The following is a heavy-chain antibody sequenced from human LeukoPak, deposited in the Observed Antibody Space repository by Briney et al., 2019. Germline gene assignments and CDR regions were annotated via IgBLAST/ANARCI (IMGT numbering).Heavy chain of an antibody. CDR1: GGSISSSSYY. Sequence: SETLSLTCTVSGGSISSSSYYWGWIRQPPGKGLEWIGSIYYSGSTYYNPSLKSRVTISVDTSKNQFSLKLSSVTAADTAVYYCARHNGFGELNYYFDYWGQGTLVTVSS. V-gene: IGHV4-39*01. J-gene: IGHJ4*02. CDR2: IYYSGST. D-gene: IGHD3-10*01. CDR3: ARHNGFGELNYYFDY.